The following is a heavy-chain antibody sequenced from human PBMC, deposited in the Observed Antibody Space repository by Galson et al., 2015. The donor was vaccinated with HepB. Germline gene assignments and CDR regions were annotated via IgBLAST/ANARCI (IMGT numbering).Heavy chain of an antibody. CDR1: GGTFSSYA. Sequence: SVKVSCKASGGTFSSYAISWVRQAPGQGLEWMGGIIPIFGTANYAQKFQGRVTITADESTSTAYMELSSLRSEDTAVYYCARAYYDSSGYYHYDFDYWGQGTLVTVSS. D-gene: IGHD3-22*01. CDR2: IIPIFGTA. J-gene: IGHJ4*02. CDR3: ARAYYDSSGYYHYDFDY. V-gene: IGHV1-69*13.